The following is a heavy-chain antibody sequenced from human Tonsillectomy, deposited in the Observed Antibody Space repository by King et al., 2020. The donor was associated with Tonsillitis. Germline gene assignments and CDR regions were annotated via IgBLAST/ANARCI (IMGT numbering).Heavy chain of an antibody. CDR3: AKDKEAGGTSPLDF. V-gene: IGHV3-9*01. CDR1: GFTFDNYA. CDR2: ISWNSGST. D-gene: IGHD1-26*01. Sequence: QLVQSGGGLVQPGKSLRLSCAASGFTFDNYAMHWVRHAPGKGLEWVSGISWNSGSTDYADSVKGRFTISRDNAKNSLYLQLNSLRTEDTALYYCAKDKEAGGTSPLDFWGQGTPVTVSS. J-gene: IGHJ4*02.